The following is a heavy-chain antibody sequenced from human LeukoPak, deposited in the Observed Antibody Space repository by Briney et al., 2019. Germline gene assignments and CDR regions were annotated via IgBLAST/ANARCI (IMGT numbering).Heavy chain of an antibody. CDR1: GFTYSNYW. V-gene: IGHV3-74*01. J-gene: IGHJ4*02. Sequence: GGSLRLSCVGSGFTYSNYWMHLVRQAPGKGPVWASRINPDGTTTDYPDSVKGGSTTVRNNAKNLLYLQMTGLRADDTAVYYCAKDLSWNTADRWGEGTLVPVSS. CDR3: AKDLSWNTADR. CDR2: INPDGTTT. D-gene: IGHD1/OR15-1a*01.